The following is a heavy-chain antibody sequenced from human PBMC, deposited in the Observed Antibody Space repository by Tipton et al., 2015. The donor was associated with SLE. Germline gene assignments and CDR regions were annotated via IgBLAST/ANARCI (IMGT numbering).Heavy chain of an antibody. CDR1: GFAFGHYA. D-gene: IGHD2-8*02. Sequence: SLRLSCAASGFAFGHYAMTWVRQAPGKGLQWVSSISGGGQTAYYADSVKGRFTLSRDNSFDTLSLQMNNLRAEDTAMYYCSRGDTFPGILYWNDYWGQGTLVIVSS. V-gene: IGHV3-23*01. J-gene: IGHJ4*02. CDR2: ISGGGQTA. CDR3: SRGDTFPGILYWNDY.